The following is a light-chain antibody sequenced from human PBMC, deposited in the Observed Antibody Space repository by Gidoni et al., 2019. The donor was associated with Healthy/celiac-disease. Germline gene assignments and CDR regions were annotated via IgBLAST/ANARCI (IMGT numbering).Light chain of an antibody. V-gene: IGKV3-20*01. CDR1: QSVSSSY. CDR3: QQYGSSPRT. Sequence: EIVLTQSPGTLSLSPGERATLSCRASQSVSSSYLAWYQQKPGQAPRRLIYGASSRATGIPDRFSGSGSGTDFTLTISRLEPEDFAVYYCQQYGSSPRTFSQGTKVEIK. CDR2: GAS. J-gene: IGKJ1*01.